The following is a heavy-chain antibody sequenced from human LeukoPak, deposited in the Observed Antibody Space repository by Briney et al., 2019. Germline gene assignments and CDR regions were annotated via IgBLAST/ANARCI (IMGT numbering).Heavy chain of an antibody. CDR2: IIPIFGTA. J-gene: IGHJ4*02. CDR1: GGTFSSYA. Sequence: SVKVSCKASGGTFSSYAISWVRQAPGQGLEWMGGIIPIFGTANYAQKFQGRVTITADESTSTAYMELSSLRSEDAAVYYCARASSIAARRIDYWGQGTLVTVSS. V-gene: IGHV1-69*13. CDR3: ARASSIAARRIDY. D-gene: IGHD6-6*01.